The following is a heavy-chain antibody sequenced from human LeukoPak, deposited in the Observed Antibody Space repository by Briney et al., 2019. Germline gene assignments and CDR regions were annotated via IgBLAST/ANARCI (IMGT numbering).Heavy chain of an antibody. J-gene: IGHJ3*02. CDR2: IKPDGIDK. CDR3: ATISAQTFDI. V-gene: IGHV3-7*01. CDR1: GFTFRSHW. Sequence: GGSLRLSCVGSGFTFRSHWVNWVRQSPGKGLEWVANIKPDGIDKYYVDSARGRFTVSRDNAKDSAFLQMNSLRAEDTAIYYCATISAQTFDIWGQGTLVSVSS. D-gene: IGHD5-24*01.